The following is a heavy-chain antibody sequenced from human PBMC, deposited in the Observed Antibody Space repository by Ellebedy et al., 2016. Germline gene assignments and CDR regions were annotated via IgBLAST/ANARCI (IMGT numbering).Heavy chain of an antibody. D-gene: IGHD3-16*01. CDR1: GYTFTGYD. J-gene: IGHJ6*03. Sequence: ASVKVSXXASGYTFTGYDTHWVRQAPGQGLEWMGWMNPHPRTHSTAYAQKFQGRVTMTRDTSVDTAYLELSSLTAEDTAVYYCARRQAGTAGGPYYFYYLDVWGKGTTVTVSS. CDR2: MNPHPRTHST. V-gene: IGHV1-8*01. CDR3: ARRQAGTAGGPYYFYYLDV.